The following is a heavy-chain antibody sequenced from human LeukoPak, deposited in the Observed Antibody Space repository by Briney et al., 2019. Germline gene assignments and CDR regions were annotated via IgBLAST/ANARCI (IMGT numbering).Heavy chain of an antibody. CDR3: ARPVELGSGYKPSFFDY. CDR2: IFWDDDK. J-gene: IGHJ4*02. D-gene: IGHD3-22*01. V-gene: IGHV2-5*02. CDR1: GFSLSTSGMG. Sequence: SGPTLVKPTQTLTLTCTFSGFSLSTSGMGVHWIRQPPGKALEWLAVIFWDDDKRYSPSLKSRLTIIKDTSKNQVVLTMTNMDPVDTATYYCARPVELGSGYKPSFFDYWGQGTLVTVSS.